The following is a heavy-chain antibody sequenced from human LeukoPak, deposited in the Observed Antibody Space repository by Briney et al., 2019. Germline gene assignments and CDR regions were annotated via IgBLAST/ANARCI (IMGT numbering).Heavy chain of an antibody. CDR1: GFTFSSYE. CDR3: AREGCSSTSCYDP. Sequence: GGSLRLSCAASGFTFSSYEMNWVRQAPGKGLEWVSYISSSATTIYYADSVKGRFTISRDNAKNSLYPQMNSLRAEDTAVYYCAREGCSSTSCYDPWGQGTLVTVSS. V-gene: IGHV3-48*03. D-gene: IGHD2-2*01. CDR2: ISSSATTI. J-gene: IGHJ5*02.